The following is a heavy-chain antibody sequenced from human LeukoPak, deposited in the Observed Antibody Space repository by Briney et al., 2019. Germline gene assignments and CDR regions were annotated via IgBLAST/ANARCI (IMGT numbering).Heavy chain of an antibody. CDR2: ISAYNGNT. V-gene: IGHV1-18*01. Sequence: ASVKVSCKASGGTFSSYAISWVRQAPGQGLEWMGWISAYNGNTNYAQKLQGRVTMTTDTSTSTAYMELRSLRSDDTAVYYCAILQYSSSPRDYWGQGTLVTVSS. CDR1: GGTFSSYA. CDR3: AILQYSSSPRDY. J-gene: IGHJ4*02. D-gene: IGHD6-6*01.